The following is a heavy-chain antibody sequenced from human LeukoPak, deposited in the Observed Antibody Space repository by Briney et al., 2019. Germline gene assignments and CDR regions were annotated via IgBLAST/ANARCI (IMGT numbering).Heavy chain of an antibody. V-gene: IGHV7-4-1*02. J-gene: IGHJ6*03. Sequence: ASVKVSCKASGYTFTSYAMNWVRQAPGQGLECMGWINTDTGNPTYAQGFTGRFVFSLDTSVSTAYLQISSLKAEDTAVYYCARVGDYVWGSYRPQWYYYYMDVWGKGTTVTVSS. D-gene: IGHD3-16*02. CDR3: ARVGDYVWGSYRPQWYYYYMDV. CDR1: GYTFTSYA. CDR2: INTDTGNP.